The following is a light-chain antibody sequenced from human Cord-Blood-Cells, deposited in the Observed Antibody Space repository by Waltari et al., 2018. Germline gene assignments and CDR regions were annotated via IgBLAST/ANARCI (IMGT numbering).Light chain of an antibody. Sequence: QSALTQPASVSGSPGQSITISCTGTSSDVGGYNYVSWYQQHPSKAPKLMIYDVSKRPSGVSNRFSGSKSGNTASLTISGLQAEDEADYYCSSYTSSIVVFGGGTKLTVL. CDR3: SSYTSSIVV. J-gene: IGLJ2*01. V-gene: IGLV2-14*01. CDR2: DVS. CDR1: SSDVGGYNY.